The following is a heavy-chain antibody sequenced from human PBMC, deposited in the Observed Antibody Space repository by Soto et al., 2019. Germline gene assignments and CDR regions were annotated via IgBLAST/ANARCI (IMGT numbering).Heavy chain of an antibody. V-gene: IGHV1-69*13. D-gene: IGHD2-15*01. Sequence: GASVKLSCKASGGTFSSDSFSWVRQAPGQGLEWMGGIIPMFDTPIYAQKFQDRVTITADESTSTAYMQLSSLRSGDTAVYYCARSGGLDRDFNYWGQGSLVTFSS. J-gene: IGHJ4*02. CDR3: ARSGGLDRDFNY. CDR2: IIPMFDTP. CDR1: GGTFSSDS.